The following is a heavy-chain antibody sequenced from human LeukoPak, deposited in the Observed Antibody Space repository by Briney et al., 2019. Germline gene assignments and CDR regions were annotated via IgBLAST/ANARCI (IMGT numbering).Heavy chain of an antibody. CDR3: ARVQRGIAVALDY. J-gene: IGHJ4*02. CDR2: ISGSGHDI. Sequence: KPGGSLRLSCAASGFTFGDSYMTWVRQAPGKGVEWVAYISGSGHDINYSESARGRFTISRDNVKNLLYLQMNSLRAEDTAVYYCARVQRGIAVALDYWGQGTLATVSS. D-gene: IGHD6-19*01. CDR1: GFTFGDSY. V-gene: IGHV3-11*06.